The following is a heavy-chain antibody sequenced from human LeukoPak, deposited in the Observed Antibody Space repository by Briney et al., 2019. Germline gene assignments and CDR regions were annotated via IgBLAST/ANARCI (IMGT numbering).Heavy chain of an antibody. V-gene: IGHV4-59*08. CDR2: IYYSGST. D-gene: IGHD3-10*01. Sequence: SETLSLTCTVSGDSISNYYWSWIRQPPGKGLEWIGYIYYSGSTNYNPSLKSRVTISVDTSRNQFSLKLNSVTAADTAIYYCARKPIFASGRHWYYFDNWGQGTLVTVSS. J-gene: IGHJ4*02. CDR3: ARKPIFASGRHWYYFDN. CDR1: GDSISNYY.